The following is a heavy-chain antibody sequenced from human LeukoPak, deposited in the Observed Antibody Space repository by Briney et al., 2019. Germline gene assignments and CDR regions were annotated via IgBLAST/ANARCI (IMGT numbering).Heavy chain of an antibody. D-gene: IGHD2-2*01. CDR1: GFTFSSYA. V-gene: IGHV3-23*01. CDR3: AKQGDIVVVPAAMRRGYFDY. J-gene: IGHJ4*02. CDR2: ISGSGGST. Sequence: GGSLRLSCAASGFTFSSYAMSWARQAPGKGLEWVSAISGSGGSTYYADSVKGRFTISRDNSKNTLYLQMNSLRAEDTAVYYCAKQGDIVVVPAAMRRGYFDYWGQGTLVTVSS.